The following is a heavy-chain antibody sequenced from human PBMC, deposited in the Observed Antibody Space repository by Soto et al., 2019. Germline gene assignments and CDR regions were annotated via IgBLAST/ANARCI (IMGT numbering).Heavy chain of an antibody. J-gene: IGHJ4*02. D-gene: IGHD3-22*01. CDR3: TTDVNYYDSSGYYYFGY. CDR1: GFTFSNAW. CDR2: IKSKTDGGTT. Sequence: EVQLVESGGGLVKPGGSLRLSCAASGFTFSNAWMNWVRQAPGKGLEWVGRIKSKTDGGTTDYAAPVKGRFTISRDDSKNTLYLQMNSLETEDTAVYYCTTDVNYYDSSGYYYFGYWGQGTLVTVSS. V-gene: IGHV3-15*07.